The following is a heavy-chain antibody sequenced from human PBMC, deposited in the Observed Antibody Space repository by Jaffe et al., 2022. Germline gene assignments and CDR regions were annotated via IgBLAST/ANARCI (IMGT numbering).Heavy chain of an antibody. Sequence: EVQLVESGGGLVQPGGSLRLSCAASGFTFSSYWMSWVRQAPGKGLEWVANIKHDGNEKYYVDSVKGRFTISRDNAKNSLYLQMNSLRAEDTAVYYCARVIGYGDYRGYYYYMDVWGKGTTVTVSS. V-gene: IGHV3-7*01. CDR1: GFTFSSYW. CDR2: IKHDGNEK. J-gene: IGHJ6*03. D-gene: IGHD4-17*01. CDR3: ARVIGYGDYRGYYYYMDV.